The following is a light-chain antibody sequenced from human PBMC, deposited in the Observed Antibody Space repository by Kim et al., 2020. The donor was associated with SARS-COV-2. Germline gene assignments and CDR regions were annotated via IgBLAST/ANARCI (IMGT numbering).Light chain of an antibody. CDR1: SVSIASHY. CDR2: EDN. J-gene: IGLJ3*02. V-gene: IGLV6-57*02. Sequence: GKTVTISCTGSSVSIASHYVQWYQQRPGSAPTTVIYEDNQRPSGVPDRFSGSIDSSSNSASLTISGLKTEDEADYYCQSYDSSNWVFGGGTQLTVL. CDR3: QSYDSSNWV.